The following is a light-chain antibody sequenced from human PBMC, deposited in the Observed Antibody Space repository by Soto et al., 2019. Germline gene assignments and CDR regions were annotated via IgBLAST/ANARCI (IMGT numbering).Light chain of an antibody. J-gene: IGKJ3*01. CDR1: QDISNY. CDR2: AAS. V-gene: IGKV1-27*01. CDR3: QRYHSALLT. Sequence: DIQMTQSPSSLSASVGDRVTMTCRARQDISNYVAWYQQKPGEVPKLLIYAASTLQSGVPARFSGGGFGTDFTLTISSLRPEDVATYYCQRYHSALLTFGPGTKVDLK.